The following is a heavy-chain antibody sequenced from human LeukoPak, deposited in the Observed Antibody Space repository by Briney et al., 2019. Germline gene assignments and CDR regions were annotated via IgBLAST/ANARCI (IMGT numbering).Heavy chain of an antibody. CDR1: GGSISSGGYY. CDR3: ARHISGSYYLYYFDY. J-gene: IGHJ4*02. CDR2: IYYSGST. D-gene: IGHD1-26*01. V-gene: IGHV4-31*03. Sequence: SETLSLTCTVSGGSISSGGYYWSWIRQHPGKGLEWIGYIYYSGSTYYNPSLKSRVTISVDTSKNQFSLKLSSVTAADTAVYYCARHISGSYYLYYFDYWGQGTLVTVSS.